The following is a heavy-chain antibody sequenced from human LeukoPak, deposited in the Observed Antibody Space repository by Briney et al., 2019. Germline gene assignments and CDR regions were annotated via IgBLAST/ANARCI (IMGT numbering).Heavy chain of an antibody. CDR3: ARDRLPYYDNSGETSPDY. D-gene: IGHD3-22*01. V-gene: IGHV3-23*01. J-gene: IGHJ4*02. Sequence: GSLSLSCAASGFTFSSYGMSWVRQAPGKGLEWVSAISGSGGSTYYADSVKGRFTISRDNPKNSLYLQLNSLRAEDTAVYYCARDRLPYYDNSGETSPDYWGQGTLVTVSS. CDR1: GFTFSSYG. CDR2: ISGSGGST.